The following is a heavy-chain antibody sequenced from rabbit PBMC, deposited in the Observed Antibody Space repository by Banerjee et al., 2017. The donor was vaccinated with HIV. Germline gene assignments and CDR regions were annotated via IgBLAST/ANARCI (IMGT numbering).Heavy chain of an antibody. V-gene: IGHV1S40*01. CDR1: GFSFSSSYW. D-gene: IGHD1-1*01. CDR2: IYAGSSGGT. Sequence: QSLEESGGDLVKPGASLTLTCTASGFSFSSSYWICWVRQAPGKGLEWIACIYAGSSGGTWYASWVNGRFTISRSTSLNTVTLQMTSLTAADTATYFCVRESGHSNFNLWGQGTLVTVS. CDR3: VRESGHSNFNL. J-gene: IGHJ4*01.